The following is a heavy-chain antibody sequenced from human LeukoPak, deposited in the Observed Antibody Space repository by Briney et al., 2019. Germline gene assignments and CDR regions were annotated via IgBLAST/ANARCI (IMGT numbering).Heavy chain of an antibody. J-gene: IGHJ3*02. CDR2: IYTSGST. CDR3: ARESSSGWCGAFDI. V-gene: IGHV4-61*02. CDR1: GGSITSSSYY. Sequence: SETLSLTCTVSGGSITSSSYYWGCIRQPAGKGLEWIGRIYTSGSTNYNPSLKSRVTMSVDTSKNQFSLKLSSVTAADTAVYYCARESSSGWCGAFDIWGQGTMVTVSS. D-gene: IGHD6-19*01.